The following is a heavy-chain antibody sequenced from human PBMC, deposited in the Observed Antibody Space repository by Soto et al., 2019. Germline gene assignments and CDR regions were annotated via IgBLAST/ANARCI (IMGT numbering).Heavy chain of an antibody. CDR1: GFTFSSYG. D-gene: IGHD3-10*01. Sequence: QVQLVESGGGVVQPGTSLRLSCAASGFTFSSYGFHWVRQAPGKGLEWVADIWSDGSKQYYADPVKGRFTTSRDDSKNTLYLQMNSLTADDTAVYYCARDLSYGSGSDWGQGTLVTVSS. V-gene: IGHV3-33*01. J-gene: IGHJ4*02. CDR2: IWSDGSKQ. CDR3: ARDLSYGSGSD.